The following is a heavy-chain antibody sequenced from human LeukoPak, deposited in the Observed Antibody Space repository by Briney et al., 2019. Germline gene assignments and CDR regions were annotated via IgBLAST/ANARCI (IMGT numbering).Heavy chain of an antibody. D-gene: IGHD3-22*01. Sequence: PGGSLRLSCAASGFTFSSYGMHWVSQAPGKGLEWVAFIRYDGSNKYYADSVKGRFTISRNNSKNTLYLQMNSLRAEDTAVYYCARGPTMKMDVWGKGTTVTVSS. CDR1: GFTFSSYG. V-gene: IGHV3-30*02. CDR2: IRYDGSNK. J-gene: IGHJ6*04. CDR3: ARGPTMKMDV.